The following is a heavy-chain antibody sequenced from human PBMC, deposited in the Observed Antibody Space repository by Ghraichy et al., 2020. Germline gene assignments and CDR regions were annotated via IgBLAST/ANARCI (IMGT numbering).Heavy chain of an antibody. D-gene: IGHD6-13*01. Sequence: SQTLSLTCAVYGGSFSGYYWSWIRQPPGKGLEWIGEINHSGSTNYNPSLKSRVTISVDTSKNQFSLKLSSVTAADTAVYYCARGPPYSSSWYIQRKPKKNNWFDPWGQGTLVTVSS. CDR1: GGSFSGYY. CDR2: INHSGST. V-gene: IGHV4-34*01. CDR3: ARGPPYSSSWYIQRKPKKNNWFDP. J-gene: IGHJ5*02.